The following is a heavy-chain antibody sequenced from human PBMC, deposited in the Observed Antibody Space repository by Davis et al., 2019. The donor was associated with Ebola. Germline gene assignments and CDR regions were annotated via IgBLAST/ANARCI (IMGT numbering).Heavy chain of an antibody. J-gene: IGHJ3*02. CDR2: IYPGDSET. V-gene: IGHV5-51*01. CDR1: GYTFTSYW. CDR3: TSLRRTITGMDDGFDI. D-gene: IGHD1-20*01. Sequence: KVSCKGSGYTFTSYWIAWVRQVPGKGLEWMGSIYPGDSETRYSPSLQGQATISADKSISTAYLRWSSLKASDTATYYCTSLRRTITGMDDGFDIWGQGTMVTVSA.